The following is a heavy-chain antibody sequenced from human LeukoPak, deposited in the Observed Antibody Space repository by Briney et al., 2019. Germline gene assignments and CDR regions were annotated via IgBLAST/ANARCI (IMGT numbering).Heavy chain of an antibody. Sequence: GRSLRLSCAASGFTFSSYGMHWVRQAPGRGLEWVAVIWYDESNKYYADSVKGRFTISRDNSKNTLYLQMNSLRAEDTAVYYCASIYGSGSYWGQGTLVTVSS. CDR2: IWYDESNK. CDR3: ASIYGSGSY. CDR1: GFTFSSYG. J-gene: IGHJ4*02. V-gene: IGHV3-33*01. D-gene: IGHD3-10*01.